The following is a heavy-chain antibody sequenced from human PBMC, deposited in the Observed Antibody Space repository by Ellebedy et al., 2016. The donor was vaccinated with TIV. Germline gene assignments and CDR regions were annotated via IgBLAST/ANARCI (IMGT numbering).Heavy chain of an antibody. Sequence: MPSETLSLTCTVSGGSISSYYWSWIRQPPGKGLEWIGYIYYSGSTNYNPSLKSRVTISVDTSKNQFSLKLSSVTAADTAVYYCARHEGGSLDYWGQGTLVTVSS. J-gene: IGHJ4*02. D-gene: IGHD1-26*01. CDR1: GGSISSYY. CDR3: ARHEGGSLDY. CDR2: IYYSGST. V-gene: IGHV4-59*08.